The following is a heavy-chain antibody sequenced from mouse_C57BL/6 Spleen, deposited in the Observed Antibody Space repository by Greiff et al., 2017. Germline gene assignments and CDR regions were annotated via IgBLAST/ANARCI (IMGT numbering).Heavy chain of an antibody. CDR1: GYTFTSYW. CDR2: IDPSDSET. CDR3: ARKGLTGTYYFDY. J-gene: IGHJ2*01. D-gene: IGHD4-1*01. Sequence: VQLQQPGAELVRPGSSVKLSCKASGYTFTSYWMHWVKQRPIQGLEWIGNIDPSDSETHYNQKFKDKATLTVDKSSSTAYMQLSSLTSEDSAVYYCARKGLTGTYYFDYWGQGTTLTVSS. V-gene: IGHV1-52*01.